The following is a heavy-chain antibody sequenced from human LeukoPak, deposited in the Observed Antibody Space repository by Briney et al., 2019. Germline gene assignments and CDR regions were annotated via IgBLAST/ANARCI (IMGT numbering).Heavy chain of an antibody. CDR3: ARYNSAWKTDDY. Sequence: SGGSLRLSCAASGFTFNGYWMTWVRQAPGKGLEWVADIKQDGSDKYYAGSVKGRFTISRDNAKNSLYLQMNSLRAEDTAVYFCARYNSAWKTDDYWGQGTLVTVSS. V-gene: IGHV3-7*03. CDR1: GFTFNGYW. J-gene: IGHJ4*02. CDR2: IKQDGSDK. D-gene: IGHD6-19*01.